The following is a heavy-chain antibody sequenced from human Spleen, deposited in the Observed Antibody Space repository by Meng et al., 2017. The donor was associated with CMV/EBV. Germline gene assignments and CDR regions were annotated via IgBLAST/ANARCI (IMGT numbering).Heavy chain of an antibody. CDR1: GFTFSSYG. D-gene: IGHD2-2*02. V-gene: IGHV3-30*02. Sequence: GESLKISCAASGFTFSSYGMHWVRQAPGKGLEWVAFIRYDGSNKYYADSVKSRFTISRDNSKNTLYLQMNSLRAEDTAVYYCAKDLFEGGYCSSTSCYTIDYWGQGTLVTVSS. CDR2: IRYDGSNK. J-gene: IGHJ4*02. CDR3: AKDLFEGGYCSSTSCYTIDY.